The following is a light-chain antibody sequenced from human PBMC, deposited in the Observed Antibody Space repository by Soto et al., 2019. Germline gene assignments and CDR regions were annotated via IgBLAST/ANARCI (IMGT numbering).Light chain of an antibody. CDR2: EGS. CDR3: QQYDTYSRT. J-gene: IGKJ1*01. CDR1: QSVSNW. Sequence: DIQMTQSPSALSASVGERVTITCRASQSVSNWLAWYRQKPGEAPKLLIYEGSIFERGVPSRFSGSGSGTEFTLTISSLQSDDFATYYCQQYDTYSRTFGQGTKVEVK. V-gene: IGKV1-5*03.